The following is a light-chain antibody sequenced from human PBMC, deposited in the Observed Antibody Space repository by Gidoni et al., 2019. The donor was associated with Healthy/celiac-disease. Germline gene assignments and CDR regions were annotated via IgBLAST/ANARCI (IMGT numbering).Light chain of an antibody. V-gene: IGKV3-20*01. CDR3: QQYGSPWT. CDR2: GAS. J-gene: IGKJ1*01. CDR1: QSVSSSY. Sequence: EIVLTQSPGTLSLSPGERATLSCRASQSVSSSYLACYQQNPGQAPRLLIYGASSRATGIPDRFSGSGSGTDFTLSISRLEPEDFAVYYCQQYGSPWTFGQGTKVEIK.